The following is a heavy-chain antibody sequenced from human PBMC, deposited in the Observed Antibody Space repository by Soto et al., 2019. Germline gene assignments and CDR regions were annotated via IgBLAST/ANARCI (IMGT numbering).Heavy chain of an antibody. J-gene: IGHJ4*02. CDR2: FSGSAGGA. CDR3: AGSTHYFDSGIYPD. V-gene: IGHV3-23*01. CDR1: GFTFTSYV. Sequence: GGSLRLSCAASGFTFTSYVMSWVRQAPGKGLEWVSGFSGSAGGAFYADSVKGRFTISRDNPKNTLYLQMNSLRAEDTAIYYCAGSTHYFDSGIYPDWGQGTQVTVSS. D-gene: IGHD3-10*01.